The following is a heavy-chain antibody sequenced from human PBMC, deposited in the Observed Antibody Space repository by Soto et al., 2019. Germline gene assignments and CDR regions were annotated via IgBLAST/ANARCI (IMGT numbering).Heavy chain of an antibody. D-gene: IGHD6-13*01. CDR2: IYYSGNI. CDR3: ARGNIAASGTKFDP. J-gene: IGHJ5*02. Sequence: QVQLQESGPGLVKPSETLSLTCTVSGDSVTSRSYYWTWVRQPPGPGLEWIGYIYYSGNINYNPSLKRRFTISVDTSTNQFSLKLTSVTAADTAIYYCARGNIAASGTKFDPWGQGILVTVSS. V-gene: IGHV4-61*01. CDR1: GDSVTSRSYY.